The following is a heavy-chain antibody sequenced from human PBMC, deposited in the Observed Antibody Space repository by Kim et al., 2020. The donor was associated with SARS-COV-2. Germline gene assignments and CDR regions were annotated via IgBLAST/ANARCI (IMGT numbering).Heavy chain of an antibody. D-gene: IGHD4-4*01. CDR3: AREIYSNYGDNWFDP. J-gene: IGHJ5*02. V-gene: IGHV7-4-1*02. Sequence: AQGFKGRFVCSLDTSVSTEYLQISSLKAEDTAVYYCAREIYSNYGDNWFDPWGQGTLVTVSS.